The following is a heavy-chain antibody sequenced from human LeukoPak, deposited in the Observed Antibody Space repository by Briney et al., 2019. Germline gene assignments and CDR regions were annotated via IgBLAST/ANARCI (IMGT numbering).Heavy chain of an antibody. V-gene: IGHV1-69*04. CDR3: ARDSGYYDSSNDY. CDR2: IIPILGIA. CDR1: GGTFSSYA. D-gene: IGHD3-22*01. J-gene: IGHJ4*02. Sequence: ASVKVSCKASGGTFSSYAISWVRQAPGQGLEWMGRIIPILGIANYAQKFQGRVTITADKSTSTAYMELSSLRSEDTAVYYCARDSGYYDSSNDYWGQGTLVTVSS.